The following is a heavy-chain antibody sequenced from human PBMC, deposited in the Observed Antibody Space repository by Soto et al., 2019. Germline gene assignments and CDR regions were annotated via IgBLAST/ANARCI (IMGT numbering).Heavy chain of an antibody. CDR3: ARHVPSTAYCSGGICYIDY. V-gene: IGHV4-59*08. J-gene: IGHJ4*02. D-gene: IGHD2-15*01. Sequence: TLSLTCTVSGGSISSYCWTWIRQPPGRGLEWIGFIHDSGSTNYNPSLKNRVTISVDTSKNQFSLKLSSVTAADTAVYYCARHVPSTAYCSGGICYIDYWGQGIQVTVSS. CDR1: GGSISSYC. CDR2: IHDSGST.